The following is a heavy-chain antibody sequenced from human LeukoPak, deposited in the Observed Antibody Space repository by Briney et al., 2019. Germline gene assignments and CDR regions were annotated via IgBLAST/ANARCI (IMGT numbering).Heavy chain of an antibody. V-gene: IGHV3-30*04. Sequence: GGSLRLSCAASGFTFSTYAIHWVRQAPGKGLEWVAVISFDGVNTFYADSVKGRFTISRDNSNNTVYLQMNSLRAEDTAVYYCAKDRVLRYFDWLFDLDYWGQGTLVTVSS. D-gene: IGHD3-9*01. J-gene: IGHJ4*02. CDR1: GFTFSTYA. CDR2: ISFDGVNT. CDR3: AKDRVLRYFDWLFDLDY.